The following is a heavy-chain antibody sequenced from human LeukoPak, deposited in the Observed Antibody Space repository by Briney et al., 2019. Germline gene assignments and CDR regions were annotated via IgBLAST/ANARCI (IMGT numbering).Heavy chain of an antibody. CDR3: ARTGFYGSGSYSRNNWFDP. V-gene: IGHV5-51*01. Sequence: GEYLKISCKGSGYTFASYWIGWVRQMPGKGLEWMGIIWPGDSDTRYSRSFQGQVTISADKSMSTTYLQWSSLKDSDTAIYYCARTGFYGSGSYSRNNWFDPWGQGTLVTVSS. CDR1: GYTFASYW. CDR2: IWPGDSDT. D-gene: IGHD3-10*01. J-gene: IGHJ5*02.